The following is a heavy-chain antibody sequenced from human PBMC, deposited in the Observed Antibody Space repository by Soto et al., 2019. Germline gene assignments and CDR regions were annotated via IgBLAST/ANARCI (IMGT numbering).Heavy chain of an antibody. CDR1: GFTFSLYG. J-gene: IGHJ6*02. Sequence: ESGGGVVQPGRSLRLSCAASGFTFSLYGMHWVRQAPGKGLEWVAVIWYDGSNKFYADSVKGRFTISRDNSKNTLYLQMNSLRDEDTAVYYCARGLRGISFYGMDVWGQGTTVIVSS. V-gene: IGHV3-33*01. CDR3: ARGLRGISFYGMDV. D-gene: IGHD3-16*01. CDR2: IWYDGSNK.